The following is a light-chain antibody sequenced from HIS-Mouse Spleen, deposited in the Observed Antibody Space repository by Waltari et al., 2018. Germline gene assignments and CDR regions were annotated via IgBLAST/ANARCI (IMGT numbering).Light chain of an antibody. V-gene: IGKV3-11*01. Sequence: APRSVCRVSAAYQQQPGQGPRHLSDDACNMANRIPARFRGGGSGTDFTLTIRSLEPEEFAVYYCQRRSNWPPRVTFGQGTRLEIK. CDR3: QRRSNWPPRVT. CDR2: DAC. J-gene: IGKJ5*01. CDR1: RSVCRV.